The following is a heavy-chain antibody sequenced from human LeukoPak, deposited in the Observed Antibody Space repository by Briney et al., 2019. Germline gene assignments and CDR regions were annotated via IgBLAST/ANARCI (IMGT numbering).Heavy chain of an antibody. CDR1: GYTFTSYY. V-gene: IGHV1-46*01. J-gene: IGHJ3*02. CDR2: INPSGGST. D-gene: IGHD3-10*01. CDR3: ARGTSSGSYYNANAFDI. Sequence: ASVKVSCKASGYTFTSYYMHWVRQAPGQGLEWMGIINPSGGSTSYAQKFQGRVTMTRDMSTSTAYMELRSLRSDDTAVYYCARGTSSGSYYNANAFDIWGQGTMVTVSS.